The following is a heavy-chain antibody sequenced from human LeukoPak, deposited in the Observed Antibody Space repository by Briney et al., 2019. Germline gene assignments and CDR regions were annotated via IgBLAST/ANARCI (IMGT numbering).Heavy chain of an antibody. Sequence: SETLSLTCAVYVGSFSAYYWTWIRQPPGKGLEWIGEINHGGSTNYDPSLKSRVTISIDTAKNQFSLKLSSVTAADTAVYYCARDLGVGATTQDWFDPWGQGTLVTVSS. D-gene: IGHD1-26*01. CDR2: INHGGST. J-gene: IGHJ5*02. CDR3: ARDLGVGATTQDWFDP. V-gene: IGHV4-34*01. CDR1: VGSFSAYY.